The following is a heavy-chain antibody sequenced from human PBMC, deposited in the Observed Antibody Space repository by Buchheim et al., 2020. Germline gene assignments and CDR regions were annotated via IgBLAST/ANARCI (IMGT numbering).Heavy chain of an antibody. D-gene: IGHD6-6*01. Sequence: QVQLQESGPGLVKPSETLSLTCTVSGGSMNPYYWNWIRQSPGKGLEWIGYIFYMGSTDSTPSLESRVTISVDTSKNQFPLPLTSVTAADTAVYYCARISSIATRRLDSWGQGIL. CDR3: ARISSIATRRLDS. CDR1: GGSMNPYY. CDR2: IFYMGST. V-gene: IGHV4-59*08. J-gene: IGHJ4*02.